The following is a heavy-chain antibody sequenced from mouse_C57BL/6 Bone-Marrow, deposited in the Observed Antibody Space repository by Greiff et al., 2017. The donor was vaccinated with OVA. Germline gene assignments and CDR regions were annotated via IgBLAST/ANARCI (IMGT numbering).Heavy chain of an antibody. CDR2: ISSGSSTI. V-gene: IGHV5-17*01. D-gene: IGHD2-5*01. CDR1: GFTFSDYG. CDR3: AREGIAYYSNFLLDY. Sequence: EVQLVESGGGLVKPGGSLKLSCAASGFTFSDYGMHWVRQAPETGLAWVAYISSGSSTIYYADTVKGRFTISRDNAKNTLFLQMTSLRSEDTAMYYCAREGIAYYSNFLLDYWGQGTTLTVSS. J-gene: IGHJ2*01.